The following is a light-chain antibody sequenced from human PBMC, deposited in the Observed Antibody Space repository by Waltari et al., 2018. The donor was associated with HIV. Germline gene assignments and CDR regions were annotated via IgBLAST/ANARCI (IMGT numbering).Light chain of an antibody. J-gene: IGKJ2*01. CDR1: QIIDNW. V-gene: IGKV1-5*03. CDR3: QQYNSHSYA. CDR2: KAS. Sequence: DVQLTHSRATLSAGAGNNVTRTCRASQIIDNWLAWYQQKPGTSPKLLIYKASYLVSGVPSRFSGSVSGADFTLIIDGLQPDDFATYYCQQYNSHSYAFGQGTKVDVK.